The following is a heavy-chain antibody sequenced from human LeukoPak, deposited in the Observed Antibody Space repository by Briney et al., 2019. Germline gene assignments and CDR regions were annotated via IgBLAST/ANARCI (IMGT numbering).Heavy chain of an antibody. CDR3: ARGYGDY. J-gene: IGHJ4*02. D-gene: IGHD4-17*01. CDR2: IYYAGST. Sequence: PSETLSLTCAVYGGSFSGYYWSWIRQSPGKGLEWIGYIYYAGSTNYNPSLKSRVTMSVDTSKNQFSVSLTSVTAADTAVYYCARGYGDYWGQGTLVTVSS. CDR1: GGSFSGYY. V-gene: IGHV4-59*01.